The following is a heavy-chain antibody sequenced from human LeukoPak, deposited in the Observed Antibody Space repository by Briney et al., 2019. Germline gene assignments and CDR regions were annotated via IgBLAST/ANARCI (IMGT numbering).Heavy chain of an antibody. CDR1: GFTFSSFA. CDR3: AGRVTGYSSGYVY. D-gene: IGHD5-18*01. Sequence: GGSLRLSCAASGFTFSSFAINWVRQAPGKGLEWVSVITGSGSGADYADSVKGRFTISRDNSQNTVHLQMNSLRAEDTAVYYCAGRVTGYSSGYVYWGQGTLVTVSS. V-gene: IGHV3-23*01. J-gene: IGHJ4*02. CDR2: ITGSGSGA.